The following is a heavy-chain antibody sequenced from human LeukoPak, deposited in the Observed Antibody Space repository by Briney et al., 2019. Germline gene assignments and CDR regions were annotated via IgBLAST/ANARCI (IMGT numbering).Heavy chain of an antibody. D-gene: IGHD2-2*01. V-gene: IGHV1-69*13. CDR1: GGTFSSYA. CDR3: ARYCSSTSCPLGDQYYMDV. J-gene: IGHJ6*03. Sequence: SVKVSCKASGGTFSSYAISWVRQAPGQGLEWMGGIIPIFGTANYAQKFQGRVTITADESTSTAYMELSSLRSEDTAVYYCARYCSSTSCPLGDQYYMDVWGKGTTVTISS. CDR2: IIPIFGTA.